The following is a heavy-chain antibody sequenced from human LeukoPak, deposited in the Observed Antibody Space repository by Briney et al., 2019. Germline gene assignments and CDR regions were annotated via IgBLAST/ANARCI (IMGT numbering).Heavy chain of an antibody. J-gene: IGHJ4*02. CDR1: GFTFSSYA. CDR2: ISGSGGST. V-gene: IGHV3-23*01. D-gene: IGHD1-1*01. Sequence: PGGSLRLSCAASGFTFSSYAMSWVRQAPGKGLEWVSGISGSGGSTYYADSVKGRLTISRDNAKNTLYLQMNSLRAEDTAVYYCAAEGDWNDGAYDYWGQGTLVTVSS. CDR3: AAEGDWNDGAYDY.